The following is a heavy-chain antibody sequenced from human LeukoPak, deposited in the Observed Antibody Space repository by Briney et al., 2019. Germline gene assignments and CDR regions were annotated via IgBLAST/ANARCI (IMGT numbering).Heavy chain of an antibody. D-gene: IGHD1-14*01. CDR1: GGSINSPTYY. CDR3: AKSDHTKTYYFDY. CDR2: IYYSGNT. V-gene: IGHV4-39*01. Sequence: PSQTLSLTCTVSGGSINSPTYYWAWIRQPPGKGLEWIGSIYYSGNTYYNLSLKSRVTISVDTSKNQFSLKLSSVTAADTAVYHCAKSDHTKTYYFDYWGQGALVTVSS. J-gene: IGHJ4*02.